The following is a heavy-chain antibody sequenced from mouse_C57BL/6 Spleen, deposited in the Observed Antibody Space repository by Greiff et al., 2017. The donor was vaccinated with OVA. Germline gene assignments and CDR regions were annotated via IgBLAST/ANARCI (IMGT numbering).Heavy chain of an antibody. J-gene: IGHJ3*01. Sequence: QVQLQQPGAELVMPGASVKLSCKASGYTFTSYWMHWVKQRPGQGLEWIGEIDPSDSYTNYNQKFKGKSTLTVDKSSSTAYMQLSSLTSEDSAVYYCAEGDSSGYGFAYWGQGTPVTVSA. CDR1: GYTFTSYW. CDR2: IDPSDSYT. CDR3: AEGDSSGYGFAY. D-gene: IGHD3-2*02. V-gene: IGHV1-69*01.